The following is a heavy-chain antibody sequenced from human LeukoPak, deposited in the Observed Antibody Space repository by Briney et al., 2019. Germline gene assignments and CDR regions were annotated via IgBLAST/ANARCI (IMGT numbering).Heavy chain of an antibody. J-gene: IGHJ5*02. V-gene: IGHV3-23*01. CDR1: EFSVGSNY. Sequence: PGGSLRLSCAASEFSVGSNYMTWVRQAPGKGLEWVSAIGGSGGSTYYADSVKGRFTISRDNSKNTLYLQMNSLRAEDTAVYYCAKSRWGYYDCGESWGQGTLVTASS. CDR2: IGGSGGST. CDR3: AKSRWGYYDCGES. D-gene: IGHD3-22*01.